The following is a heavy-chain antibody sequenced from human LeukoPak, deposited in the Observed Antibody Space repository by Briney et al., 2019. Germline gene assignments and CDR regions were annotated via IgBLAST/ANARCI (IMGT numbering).Heavy chain of an antibody. D-gene: IGHD5-24*01. CDR2: IIPIFGTA. V-gene: IGHV1-69*05. CDR1: GGTFSSYA. Sequence: ASVKVSCKASGGTFSSYAISWVRQAPGQGLQWMGGIIPIFGTANYAQKLQGRVTITTDESTSTAYMELSSLRSEDTAVYYCARVQMATSYYFDYWGQRTLVTVSS. J-gene: IGHJ4*02. CDR3: ARVQMATSYYFDY.